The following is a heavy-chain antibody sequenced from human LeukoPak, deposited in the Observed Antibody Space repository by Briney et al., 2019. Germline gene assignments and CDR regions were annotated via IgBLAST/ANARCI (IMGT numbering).Heavy chain of an antibody. Sequence: SETLSLTCAVSGGSISRGGYSWSCIRQPPGKGLEWIGFIYYSGSTYYSGSTHYKLSLKSRATISVDTSKNQFSLKVRSVTAADTAVYYCARDETYSSDWQSNHYYYYMNVWGKGTTVTVS. CDR3: ARDETYSSDWQSNHYYYYMNV. J-gene: IGHJ6*03. CDR2: IYYSGSTYYSGST. D-gene: IGHD6-19*01. V-gene: IGHV4-30-4*07. CDR1: GGSISRGGYS.